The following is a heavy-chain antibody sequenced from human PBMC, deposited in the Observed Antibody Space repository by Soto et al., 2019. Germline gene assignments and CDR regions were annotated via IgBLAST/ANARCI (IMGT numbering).Heavy chain of an antibody. CDR1: GGSIGGIGGY. J-gene: IGHJ4*02. CDR2: IYYSGST. V-gene: IGHV4-39*01. Sequence: SETMSVTWSVAGGSIGGIGGYWGWQRPPPGKGLEWIGSIYYSGSTYYNPSLKSRVTISVDTSKNQFSLKLSSVTAADTAVYYSARHFEAVAGTGFDYRGQGTLVTVSS. CDR3: ARHFEAVAGTGFDY. D-gene: IGHD6-19*01.